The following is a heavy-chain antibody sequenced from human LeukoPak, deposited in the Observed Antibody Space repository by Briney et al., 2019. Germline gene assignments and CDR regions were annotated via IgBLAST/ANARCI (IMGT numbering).Heavy chain of an antibody. V-gene: IGHV4-34*01. CDR3: ARTSMVRGVIRP. Sequence: SETLSLTCAVYGGSFTGYYWTLIRQPPGKGLEWIGEIYHSGSTYYNPSLKSRVTISVDTSKNQFSLKLSSVTAADTAVYYCARTSMVRGVIRPWGQGTLVTVSS. CDR1: GGSFTGYY. D-gene: IGHD3-10*01. J-gene: IGHJ4*02. CDR2: IYHSGST.